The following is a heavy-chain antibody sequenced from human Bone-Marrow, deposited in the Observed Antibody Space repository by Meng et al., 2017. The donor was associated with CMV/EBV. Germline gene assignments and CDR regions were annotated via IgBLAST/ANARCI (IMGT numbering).Heavy chain of an antibody. D-gene: IGHD2-8*01. CDR2: TYHSGIS. J-gene: IGHJ4*02. CDR3: VLSKGTALISN. Sequence: ESLKISCAASGFTFSDYYMNWVRQAPGKGLEWLGTTYHSGISFFNPSLKSRLTMSVDTSKNQFSLRLSSVTAADTAMYYCVLSKGTALISNWGQGTPVTVSS. CDR1: GFTFSDYY. V-gene: IGHV4-38-2*01.